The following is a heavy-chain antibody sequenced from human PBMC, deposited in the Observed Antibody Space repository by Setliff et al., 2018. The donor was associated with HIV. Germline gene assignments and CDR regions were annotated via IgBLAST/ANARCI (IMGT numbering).Heavy chain of an antibody. J-gene: IGHJ4*01. CDR2: IYYSGST. V-gene: IGHV4-61*01. Sequence: SETLSLTCTVSGGSVSSGSYYWSWIRQPPGKGLEWIGYIYYSGSTKHNPSLKSRVTISLDTSKNQFSLKLTSVTAADTAVYYCARVFVDTAVLRVLEYYFDSWGLGTLVTVSS. CDR3: ARVFVDTAVLRVLEYYFDS. CDR1: GGSVSSGSYY. D-gene: IGHD5-18*01.